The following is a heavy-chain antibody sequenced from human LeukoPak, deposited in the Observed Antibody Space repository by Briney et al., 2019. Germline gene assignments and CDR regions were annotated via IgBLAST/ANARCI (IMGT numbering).Heavy chain of an antibody. CDR1: GGSISSGGYY. CDR2: IYYSGST. D-gene: IGHD3-22*01. J-gene: IGHJ4*02. V-gene: IGHV4-31*03. Sequence: SETLSLTCTVSGGSISSGGYYWSWIRQHPGTGLEWIGYIYYSGSTHYNPSLKSRVTISVDTSKNQFSLKLSSVTAADTAVYYCARNSWDSSGYYHDYWGQGTLVTVSS. CDR3: ARNSWDSSGYYHDY.